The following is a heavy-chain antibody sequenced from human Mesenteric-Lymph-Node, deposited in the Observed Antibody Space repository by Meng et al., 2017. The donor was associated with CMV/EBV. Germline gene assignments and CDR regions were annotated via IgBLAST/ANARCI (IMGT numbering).Heavy chain of an antibody. V-gene: IGHV4-39*07. J-gene: IGHJ5*02. CDR3: ARGPYIVVVPANWFDP. Sequence: SETLSLTCTVSGGSISSSSYYWGWIRQPPGKGLEWIGEINHSGSTNYNPSLKSRVTISVDTSKDQFSLKLSSVTAADTAVYYCARGPYIVVVPANWFDPWGQGTLVTVSS. D-gene: IGHD2-2*01. CDR2: INHSGST. CDR1: GGSISSSSYY.